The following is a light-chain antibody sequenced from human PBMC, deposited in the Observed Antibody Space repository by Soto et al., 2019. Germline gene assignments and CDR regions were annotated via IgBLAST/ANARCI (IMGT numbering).Light chain of an antibody. CDR3: SSYAGSSSVV. Sequence: QSALTQPPSASGSPGQSVTISCTGTSSDVGGYNYVSWYQQHPGKAPKLMIYEVSKRPSGVPDRFSGSKSGNTASLTVSGLQAEHEADYYCSSYAGSSSVVFGGGTKLTVL. V-gene: IGLV2-8*01. CDR1: SSDVGGYNY. CDR2: EVS. J-gene: IGLJ2*01.